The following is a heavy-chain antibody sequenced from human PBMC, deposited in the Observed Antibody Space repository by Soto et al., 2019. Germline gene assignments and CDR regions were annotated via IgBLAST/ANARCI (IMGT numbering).Heavy chain of an antibody. V-gene: IGHV4-59*01. Sequence: SETLSLTCTVSGGSISSYYWSWIRQPPGKGLEWIGYIYYSGSTNYNPSLKSRVTISVDTSKNQFSLKLSSVTAADTAVYYCARDLRDGYNLHYFDYWGQGTLVTVSS. J-gene: IGHJ4*02. D-gene: IGHD5-12*01. CDR3: ARDLRDGYNLHYFDY. CDR2: IYYSGST. CDR1: GGSISSYY.